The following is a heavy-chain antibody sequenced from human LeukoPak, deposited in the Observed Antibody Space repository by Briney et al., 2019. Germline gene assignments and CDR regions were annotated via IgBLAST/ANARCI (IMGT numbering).Heavy chain of an antibody. CDR3: ARALAAAAGFPPDY. D-gene: IGHD6-13*01. CDR2: ISYDGSNK. Sequence: GGSLRLSCAASGFTFSSYAMHGVPHAPGQGLAGVAVISYDGSNKYYADSVKGRFTISRDNSKTTLYLQMNSRRAEDTAVFCCARALAAAAGFPPDYWGQGTLVSVSS. J-gene: IGHJ4*02. CDR1: GFTFSSYA. V-gene: IGHV3-30-3*01.